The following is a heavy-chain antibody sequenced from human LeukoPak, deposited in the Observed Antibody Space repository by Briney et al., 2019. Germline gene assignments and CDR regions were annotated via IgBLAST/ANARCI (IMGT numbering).Heavy chain of an antibody. V-gene: IGHV4-39*07. Sequence: ASETLSLTCTASGGSISSSGYYWGWIRQPPGKGLEWIGSIYYSGSTYYNPSLKSRVTISVDTSKNQFSLKLSSVTAADTAVYYCARGPVDYDFWSGYPKTYYFDYWGQGTLVTVSS. CDR1: GGSISSSGYY. D-gene: IGHD3-3*01. CDR2: IYYSGST. CDR3: ARGPVDYDFWSGYPKTYYFDY. J-gene: IGHJ4*02.